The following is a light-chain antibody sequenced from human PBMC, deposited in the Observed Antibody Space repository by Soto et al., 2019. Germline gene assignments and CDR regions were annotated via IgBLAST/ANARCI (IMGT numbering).Light chain of an antibody. CDR1: SGHSNYA. V-gene: IGLV4-69*01. Sequence: QPLLTQSPSASGSLGASVKLTCILSSGHSNYAIAWHQQQPEKGPRHLMKLNSDGSHSKGDGIPDRFSGSSSGAERYLTLSSLQSEDEADYYCQTWGTGIVVFGGGTKLTVL. CDR2: LNSDGSH. J-gene: IGLJ2*01. CDR3: QTWGTGIVV.